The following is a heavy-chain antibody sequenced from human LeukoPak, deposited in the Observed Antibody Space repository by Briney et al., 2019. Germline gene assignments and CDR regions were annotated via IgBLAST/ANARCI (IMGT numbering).Heavy chain of an antibody. Sequence: ASVKVSCKASGYTFTSYAMHWVRQAPGQRLEWMGWINAGNGNTKYSQKFQGRVTITRDTSASTAYVELSSLRSEDTAVYYCARGGSHHYYYDSSGYYYPPSPIDYWGQGTLVTVSS. J-gene: IGHJ4*02. CDR2: INAGNGNT. CDR3: ARGGSHHYYYDSSGYYYPPSPIDY. V-gene: IGHV1-3*01. CDR1: GYTFTSYA. D-gene: IGHD3-22*01.